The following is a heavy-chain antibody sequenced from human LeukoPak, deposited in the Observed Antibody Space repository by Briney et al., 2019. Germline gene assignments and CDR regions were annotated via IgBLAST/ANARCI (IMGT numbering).Heavy chain of an antibody. CDR1: GFTVSSNY. J-gene: IGHJ6*03. CDR3: AKGLGDWGFYYMDV. D-gene: IGHD7-27*01. V-gene: IGHV3-66*02. Sequence: GGSLRLSCAASGFTVSSNYMSWVRQAPGKGLEWVSVIYSGGNTYYADSVTGRFTISRDNSKNTLYLQMNSLRAEDTAVYYCAKGLGDWGFYYMDVWGKGTTVTVSS. CDR2: IYSGGNT.